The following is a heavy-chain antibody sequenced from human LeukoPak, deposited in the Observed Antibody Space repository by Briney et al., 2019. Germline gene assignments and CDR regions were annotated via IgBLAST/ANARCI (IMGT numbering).Heavy chain of an antibody. CDR3: ARAPYDYSEYFDY. J-gene: IGHJ4*02. Sequence: GGSLRLSCAASGFTFSSYGMHWVRQAPGKGLEWVAAISYDGSNKYYADSVKGRFTISRDNAKNSLYLQMNSLRAEDTAVYYCARAPYDYSEYFDYWGQGTLVTVSS. CDR1: GFTFSSYG. CDR2: ISYDGSNK. V-gene: IGHV3-30*03. D-gene: IGHD4-11*01.